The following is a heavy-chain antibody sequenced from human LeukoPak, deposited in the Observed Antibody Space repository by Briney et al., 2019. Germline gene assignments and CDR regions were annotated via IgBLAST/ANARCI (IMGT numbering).Heavy chain of an antibody. D-gene: IGHD4-23*01. J-gene: IGHJ4*02. CDR2: IASDGSST. CDR1: GFTFSSYW. V-gene: IGHV3-74*01. Sequence: GGSLRLSCAASGFTFSSYWMNWVRQVPGKGLVWVSRIASDGSSTTYADSVKGRFSISRDNAKNTLYLQMNSLRVEDTAVYCCARGRPHGNDYWGQGTLVTVSS. CDR3: ARGRPHGNDY.